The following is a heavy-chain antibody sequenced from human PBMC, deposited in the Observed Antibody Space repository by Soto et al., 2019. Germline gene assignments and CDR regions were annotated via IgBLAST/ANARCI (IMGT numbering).Heavy chain of an antibody. CDR1: GFSFAGYA. J-gene: IGHJ4*02. V-gene: IGHV3-23*01. D-gene: IGHD3-3*01. CDR3: AKTQNFNGYYGGFDA. Sequence: GSLRLSCAATGFSFAGYALTWVRQAPGKGLEWLSAVSGGGAGTYYADSVRGRFSISRDVSGNMIYLQLNRLTAGDTATYYCAKTQNFNGYYGGFDAWGQGTRVTV. CDR2: VSGGGAGT.